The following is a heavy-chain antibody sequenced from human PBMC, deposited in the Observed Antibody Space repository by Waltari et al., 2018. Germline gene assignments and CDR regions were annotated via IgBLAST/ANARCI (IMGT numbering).Heavy chain of an antibody. CDR2: IYHSGGT. CDR3: AGGRGGILFGEVLFGNWFDP. V-gene: IGHV4-4*02. J-gene: IGHJ5*02. D-gene: IGHD3-10*01. CDR1: GGSISSSNW. Sequence: QVQLQESGPGLVKPSGTLSLTCAVSGGSISSSNWWSWVRQPPGKGLAWIGEIYHSGGTNYYPSLKVPGTISVDKSKNQFCLKLNSVTGADTAVEYCAGGRGGILFGEVLFGNWFDPVGQGTLVTVSS.